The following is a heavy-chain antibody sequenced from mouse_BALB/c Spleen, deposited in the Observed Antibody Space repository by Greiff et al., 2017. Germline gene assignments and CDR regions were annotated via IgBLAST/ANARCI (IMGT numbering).Heavy chain of an antibody. Sequence: QVQLQQSGAELARPGASVKLSCKASGYTFTSYWMQWVKQRPGQGLEWIGAIYPGDGDTRYTQKFKGKATLTADKSSSTAYMQLSSLASEDSAVYYCARNYYDYSYAMDYWGQGTSVTVSS. CDR3: ARNYYDYSYAMDY. CDR1: GYTFTSYW. CDR2: IYPGDGDT. J-gene: IGHJ4*01. D-gene: IGHD2-4*01. V-gene: IGHV1-87*01.